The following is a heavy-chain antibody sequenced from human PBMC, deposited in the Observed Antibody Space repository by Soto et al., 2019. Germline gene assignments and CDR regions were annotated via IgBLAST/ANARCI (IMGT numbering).Heavy chain of an antibody. CDR1: GFTFSSYA. V-gene: IGHV3-23*01. Sequence: HPGGSLRLSCAASGFTFSSYAMSWVRQAPGKGLEWVSAISGSGGSTYYADSVKGRFTISRDNSKNTLYLQMNSLRAEDTAVYYCAREGHPHYYDFWSGSDYWGQGTLVTVSS. CDR2: ISGSGGST. J-gene: IGHJ4*02. D-gene: IGHD3-3*01. CDR3: AREGHPHYYDFWSGSDY.